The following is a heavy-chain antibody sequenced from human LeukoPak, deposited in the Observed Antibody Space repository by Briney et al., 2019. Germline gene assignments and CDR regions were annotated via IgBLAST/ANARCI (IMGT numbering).Heavy chain of an antibody. J-gene: IGHJ4*02. CDR1: GFTFSDYY. Sequence: KPGGSLRLSCAASGFTFSDYYMSWIRQAPGKGLEWVSYISSSSSYTNYADSVKGRFTISRDNAKNSLYLQTNSLRAEDTAVYHCARGSTVVTKSRFDYWGQGTLVTVSS. CDR3: ARGSTVVTKSRFDY. V-gene: IGHV3-11*05. D-gene: IGHD4-23*01. CDR2: ISSSSSYT.